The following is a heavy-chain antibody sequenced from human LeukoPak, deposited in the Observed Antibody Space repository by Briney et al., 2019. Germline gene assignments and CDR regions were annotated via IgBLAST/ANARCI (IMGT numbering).Heavy chain of an antibody. CDR3: ARHDNSGTYPLYY. CDR1: GCSISNYY. CDR2: IFYSGNT. V-gene: IGHV4-59*08. J-gene: IGHJ4*02. Sequence: SETLSLTCTVSGCSISNYYWGWIRQPPGKGLEYLGHIFYSGNTNYSPSLKSRITMSVDTSKNQFSLKLTSVTAADTAVYYCARHDNSGTYPLYYWGQGTLVTVSS. D-gene: IGHD3-10*01.